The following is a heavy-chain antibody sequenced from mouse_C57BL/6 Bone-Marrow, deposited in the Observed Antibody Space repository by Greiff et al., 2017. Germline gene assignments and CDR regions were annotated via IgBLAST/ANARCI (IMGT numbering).Heavy chain of an antibody. D-gene: IGHD2-1*01. V-gene: IGHV14-1*01. J-gene: IGHJ2*01. CDR2: IDPEDGDT. CDR1: GFNIKDYY. Sequence: VQLQQSGAELVRPGASVKLSCTASGFNIKDYYMHWVKQRPEQGLEWIGRIDPEDGDTEYAPKFQGKATMTADTSSHTAYLQLSILTSADTAVYYCTTFEMPYGNLRDYWGQGTTLTVSS. CDR3: TTFEMPYGNLRDY.